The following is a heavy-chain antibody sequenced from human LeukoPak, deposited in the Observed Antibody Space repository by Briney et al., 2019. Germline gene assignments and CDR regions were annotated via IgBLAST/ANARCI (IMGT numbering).Heavy chain of an antibody. Sequence: ASVKVSCKASGYTFTSYGISWVRQAPGQGVEWMGWISAYNGNTNYAQKLQGRVTMTTDTSTSTAYMELRSLRSDDTAVYYCARRCKICSGGSCYDAFDIWGQGTMVTVSS. J-gene: IGHJ3*02. CDR3: ARRCKICSGGSCYDAFDI. D-gene: IGHD2-15*01. V-gene: IGHV1-18*01. CDR1: GYTFTSYG. CDR2: ISAYNGNT.